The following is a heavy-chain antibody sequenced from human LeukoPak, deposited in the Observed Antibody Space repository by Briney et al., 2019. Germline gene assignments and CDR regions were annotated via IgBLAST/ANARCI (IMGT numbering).Heavy chain of an antibody. D-gene: IGHD6-13*01. V-gene: IGHV4-59*01. Sequence: SETLSLTCTVSGGSICSYYWSWIRQPPGKGLEWIGYIYYSGSTNYNPSLRSRVTISVDTSKNQFSLKLSSVTAADTAVYYCAHHSSSWYYFDYWGQGTLVTVSS. J-gene: IGHJ4*02. CDR1: GGSICSYY. CDR2: IYYSGST. CDR3: AHHSSSWYYFDY.